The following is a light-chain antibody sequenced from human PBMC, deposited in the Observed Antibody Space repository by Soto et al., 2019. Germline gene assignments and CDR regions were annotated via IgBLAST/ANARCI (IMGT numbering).Light chain of an antibody. CDR2: GNS. V-gene: IGLV1-40*01. J-gene: IGLJ3*02. CDR1: SSNIGAGYD. Sequence: QSVLTQPPSVSGAPGQRVTISCTGSSSNIGAGYDVHWYQQLPGTAPKLLIYGNSNRPSGVPDRFSGSKSGTSASLAITERQAEEEADYYCQSSDSSLSGSVFGGGTKLTVL. CDR3: QSSDSSLSGSV.